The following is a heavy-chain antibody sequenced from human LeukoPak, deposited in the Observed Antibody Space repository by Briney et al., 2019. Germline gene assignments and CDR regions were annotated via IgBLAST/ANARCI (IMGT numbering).Heavy chain of an antibody. CDR2: FDPEDCET. D-gene: IGHD6-25*01. CDR1: GYRLTELW. J-gene: IGHJ5*02. Sequence: AVNVSCMVCGYRLTELWMHRVRQAPGKGIEWMGGFDPEDCETIYAQKFQGRVTMTEDTSTDPAYMELSSLRSEDTAVYYCATSYSSGCDPGGQGTLVTVSS. CDR3: ATSYSSGCDP. V-gene: IGHV1-24*01.